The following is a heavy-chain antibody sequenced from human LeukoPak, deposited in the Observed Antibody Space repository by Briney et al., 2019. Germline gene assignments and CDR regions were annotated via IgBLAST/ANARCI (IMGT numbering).Heavy chain of an antibody. CDR1: GGSISSGSYY. Sequence: PSETLSLTCTVSGGSISSGSYYWSWIRQPAGKGLEWIGRIYTSGSTNYNPSLKSRVTISVDTSKNQFSLKLSSVTAADTAVYYGAREKTRSAGENWFDPWGQGTLVTVSS. D-gene: IGHD3-10*01. CDR3: AREKTRSAGENWFDP. V-gene: IGHV4-61*02. J-gene: IGHJ5*02. CDR2: IYTSGST.